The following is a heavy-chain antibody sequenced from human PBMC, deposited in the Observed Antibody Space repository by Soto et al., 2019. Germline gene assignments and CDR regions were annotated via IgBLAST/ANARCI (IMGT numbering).Heavy chain of an antibody. J-gene: IGHJ4*02. CDR2: MNPNSGNT. D-gene: IGHD3-22*01. Sequence: GASVKVSCKASGYTFTSYDINWVRQATGQGLEWMGWMNPNSGNTGDAQKFQGRVTMTRNTSISTAYMELSSLRSEDTAVYYCARGGPRLLRNPFDYWGQGTLVTVSS. CDR1: GYTFTSYD. V-gene: IGHV1-8*01. CDR3: ARGGPRLLRNPFDY.